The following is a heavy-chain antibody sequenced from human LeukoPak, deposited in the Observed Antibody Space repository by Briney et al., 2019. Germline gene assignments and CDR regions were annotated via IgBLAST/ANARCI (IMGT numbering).Heavy chain of an antibody. CDR3: ARDRGRWELQALPDH. D-gene: IGHD1-26*01. CDR2: INPNSGGT. CDR1: GYTFTGYY. V-gene: IGHV1-2*04. Sequence: ASVKVSCKASGYTFTGYYMHWVRQAPGQGLEWMGWINPNSGGTNYAQKFQGWVTMTRDTSISTAYMELSRLRSDDTAMYYCARDRGRWELQALPDHWGQGTLVTISS. J-gene: IGHJ4*02.